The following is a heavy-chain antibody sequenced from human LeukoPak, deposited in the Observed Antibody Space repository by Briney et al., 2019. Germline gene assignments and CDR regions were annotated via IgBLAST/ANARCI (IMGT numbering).Heavy chain of an antibody. D-gene: IGHD2-2*01. J-gene: IGHJ5*02. CDR2: INPNSGGT. Sequence: GASVKVSCKASGYTFTGYYMHWVRQAPGQGLEWMGWINPNSGGTNYAQKFQGWVTMTRDTSISTAYMELSRLRSDDTAVYYCARGVVVPAGDNWFDPWGQGTLVTVSS. V-gene: IGHV1-2*04. CDR3: ARGVVVPAGDNWFDP. CDR1: GYTFTGYY.